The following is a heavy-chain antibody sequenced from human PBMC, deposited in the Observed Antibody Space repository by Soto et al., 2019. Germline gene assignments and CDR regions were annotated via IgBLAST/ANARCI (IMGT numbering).Heavy chain of an antibody. D-gene: IGHD3-22*01. Sequence: EVQLVESGGGLVQPGGSLRLSCSASGFTFSSYDMHWVRQGPGKGLEWVSAIGTAGDTNYAGSVKGRFTISIENAKNSLSLKMNSLRAGDTASYFCARAIGPTLFDYWGQGTLVTVSS. CDR2: IGTAGDT. J-gene: IGHJ4*02. CDR3: ARAIGPTLFDY. V-gene: IGHV3-13*04. CDR1: GFTFSSYD.